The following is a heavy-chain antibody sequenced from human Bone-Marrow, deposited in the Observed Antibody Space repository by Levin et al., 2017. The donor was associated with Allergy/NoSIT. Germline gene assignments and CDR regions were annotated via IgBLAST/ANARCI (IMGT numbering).Heavy chain of an antibody. V-gene: IGHV3-23*01. D-gene: IGHD6-19*01. CDR3: AKEKFIAVAGSGVMFDY. Sequence: GESLKISCAASGFTFSSYAMSWVRQAPGKGLEWVSAISGSGGSTYYADSVKGRFTISRDNSKNTLYLQMNSLRAEDTAVYYCAKEKFIAVAGSGVMFDYWGQGTLVTVSS. J-gene: IGHJ4*02. CDR2: ISGSGGST. CDR1: GFTFSSYA.